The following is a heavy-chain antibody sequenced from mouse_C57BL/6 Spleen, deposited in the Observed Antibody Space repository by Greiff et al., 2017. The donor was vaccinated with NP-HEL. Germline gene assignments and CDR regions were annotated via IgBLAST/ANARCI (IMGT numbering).Heavy chain of an antibody. CDR2: INYDGSST. Sequence: EVQLQQSEGGLVQPGSSMKLSCTASGFTFSDYYMAWVRQVPEKGLEWVANINYDGSSTYYLDSLKSRFIISRDNAKNIIYLQRSSLKSEDTATYYWAREGVYYGSSLYWYFDVWGTGTTVTVSS. CDR1: GFTFSDYY. J-gene: IGHJ1*03. D-gene: IGHD1-1*01. CDR3: AREGVYYGSSLYWYFDV. V-gene: IGHV5-16*01.